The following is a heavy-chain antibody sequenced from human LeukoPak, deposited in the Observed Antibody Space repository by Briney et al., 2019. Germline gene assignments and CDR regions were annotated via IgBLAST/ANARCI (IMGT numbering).Heavy chain of an antibody. CDR1: GYTLTELS. CDR2: FDPEDGET. V-gene: IGHV1-24*01. D-gene: IGHD4-17*01. CDR3: ATASDGDYVDNFDY. Sequence: ASVTVSCKVSGYTLTELSMHWVRQAPGKGLEWMGGFDPEDGETIYAQKFQGRVTMTEDTSTDTAYMELSSLRSEDTAVYYCATASDGDYVDNFDYWGQGTLVTVSS. J-gene: IGHJ4*02.